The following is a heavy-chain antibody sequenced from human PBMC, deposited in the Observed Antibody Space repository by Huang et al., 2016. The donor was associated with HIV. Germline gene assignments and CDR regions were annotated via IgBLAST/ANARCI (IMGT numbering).Heavy chain of an antibody. Sequence: QVQLVQSGAEVKKPGASVTVSCKGSGYSFITYYIHWVRQAPGQGLEWMAKSNPSGGRTFYAPKCQGRVVMTYDTTTRTVYMELSNVRSEDTAVYYCARDPRWFYCGDDGYSGAFDYWGQGTLVTVSS. V-gene: IGHV1-46*01. J-gene: IGHJ4*02. D-gene: IGHD2-21*02. CDR1: GYSFITYY. CDR3: ARDPRWFYCGDDGYSGAFDY. CDR2: SNPSGGRT.